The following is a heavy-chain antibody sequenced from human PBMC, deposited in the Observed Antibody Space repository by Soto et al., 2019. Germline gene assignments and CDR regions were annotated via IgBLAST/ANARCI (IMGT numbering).Heavy chain of an antibody. CDR2: LKSETDGGTA. J-gene: IGHJ4*02. V-gene: IGHV3-15*01. D-gene: IGHD3-16*01. CDR1: GFTFIDAW. Sequence: EVHLVESGGGLVQPGGSLRLSCVGSGFTFIDAWMSWVRQAPGKGLEWVGRLKSETDGGTADYAAPVEGRFNISRDDSKNTLYLQMNSLKSEDTAVYYCMTAPGLNVLFWGQGALVTVSS. CDR3: MTAPGLNVLF.